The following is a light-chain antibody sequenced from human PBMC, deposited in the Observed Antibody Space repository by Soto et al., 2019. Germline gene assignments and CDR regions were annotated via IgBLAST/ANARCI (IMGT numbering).Light chain of an antibody. CDR1: SSNIGAGYN. V-gene: IGLV1-40*01. CDR2: DNN. CDR3: QSYDTSLSGFYV. J-gene: IGLJ1*01. Sequence: QPVLTQPPSVSGAPGQRVSISCTGSSSNIGAGYNVHWYQQLPGTAPKLLTYDNNNRPSGVPDRFSGSKSGTSASLAITGLQAEDEADYYCQSYDTSLSGFYVFGTGTKVTVL.